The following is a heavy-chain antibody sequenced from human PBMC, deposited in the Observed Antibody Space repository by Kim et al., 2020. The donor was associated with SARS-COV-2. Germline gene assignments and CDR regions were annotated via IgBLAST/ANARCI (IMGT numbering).Heavy chain of an antibody. J-gene: IGHJ4*02. Sequence: VKGRLTIARDNSKTTLYLQMNSLRAEDTAVYYCATGTAMVRGVTFDYWGQGTLVTVSS. CDR3: ATGTAMVRGVTFDY. V-gene: IGHV3-23*01. D-gene: IGHD3-10*01.